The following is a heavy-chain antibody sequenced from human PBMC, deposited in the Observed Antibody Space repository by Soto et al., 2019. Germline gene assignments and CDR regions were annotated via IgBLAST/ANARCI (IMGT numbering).Heavy chain of an antibody. Sequence: GTPSETLSLTCTVSGGSISSGDYYWSWIRQPPGKGLEWIAYVYYTGGSYYNPSLKSRATISIDTSKNQFSLKVSSVTATVTAVYYCARDYRSGYDNWGQGTLVT. CDR3: ARDYRSGYDN. J-gene: IGHJ4*02. CDR1: GGSISSGDYY. V-gene: IGHV4-30-4*01. D-gene: IGHD6-19*01. CDR2: VYYTGGS.